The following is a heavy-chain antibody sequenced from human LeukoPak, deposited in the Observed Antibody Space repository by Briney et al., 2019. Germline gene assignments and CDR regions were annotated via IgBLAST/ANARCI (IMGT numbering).Heavy chain of an antibody. CDR2: ISGGGDTT. V-gene: IGHV3-23*01. Sequence: PRGSLRLSCAASGFTFSSYAMSWVRQAPGKGLDWVSAISGGGDTTYYADSVKGRFTISRDNSKNTLYLQMNSLRAEDTAVYYCARGPSGYHNTGGQGTRVTVSS. CDR3: ARGPSGYHNT. CDR1: GFTFSSYA. J-gene: IGHJ4*02. D-gene: IGHD5-12*01.